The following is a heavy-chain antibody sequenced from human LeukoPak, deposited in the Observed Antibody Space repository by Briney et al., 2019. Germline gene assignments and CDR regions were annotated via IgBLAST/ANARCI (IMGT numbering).Heavy chain of an antibody. V-gene: IGHV1-69*10. D-gene: IGHD3-22*01. CDR3: ARMMTPRLYYDSSGYYYGAFDI. CDR1: GDSFNNYP. Sequence: SVKVSCKASGDSFNNYPIHWVRQAPGQGPEWMGGIIPMFGLPEYPQTFQGRVTMTRDTSTSTAYMELRSLRSDDPAVYYCARMMTPRLYYDSSGYYYGAFDIWGQGTMVTVSS. CDR2: IIPMFGLP. J-gene: IGHJ3*02.